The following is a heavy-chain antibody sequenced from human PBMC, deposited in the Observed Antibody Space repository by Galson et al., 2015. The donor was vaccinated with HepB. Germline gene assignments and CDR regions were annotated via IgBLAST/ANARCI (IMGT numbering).Heavy chain of an antibody. V-gene: IGHV3-48*04. D-gene: IGHD3-10*01. CDR1: GFTFSSYS. CDR3: ARDRGGSGSYLTYYNGMDV. CDR2: ISSSSDTI. J-gene: IGHJ6*02. Sequence: SLSLSCAASGFTFSSYSINWVRQAPGKGLEWVSYISSSSDTIYYADSVKGRFTISRDNAKNSLYLQMNSLSADDTAVYYCARDRGGSGSYLTYYNGMDVWGQGTTVTVSS.